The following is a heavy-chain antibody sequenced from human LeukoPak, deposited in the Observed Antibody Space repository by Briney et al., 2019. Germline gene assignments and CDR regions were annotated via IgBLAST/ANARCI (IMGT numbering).Heavy chain of an antibody. CDR1: GFTFSSYA. Sequence: GGSLRLSCAASGFTFSSYAMSWVRQAPGKGLEWISAISGSGGSTYYADSVKGRFTISRDNSKNTLYLQMNSLRAEDTAVYYCAKGHPHGAYYYYGMDVWGQGTTVTVSS. CDR3: AKGHPHGAYYYYGMDV. CDR2: ISGSGGST. J-gene: IGHJ6*02. V-gene: IGHV3-23*01.